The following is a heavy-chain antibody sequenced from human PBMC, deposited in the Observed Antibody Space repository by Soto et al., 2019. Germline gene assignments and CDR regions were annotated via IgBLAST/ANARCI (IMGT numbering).Heavy chain of an antibody. D-gene: IGHD4-4*01. Sequence: QVQLQESGPGLVKPSETLSLTCTVSGGSITNYYWSWIRHPPGKGLEWIGYVFYTGSTKYNPSLKSRSTISIDTSKNQFSLKVRSATAADTALYYCARGGGPTGGIEYWGPGTLVTVSS. CDR1: GGSITNYY. V-gene: IGHV4-59*01. CDR3: ARGGGPTGGIEY. J-gene: IGHJ4*02. CDR2: VFYTGST.